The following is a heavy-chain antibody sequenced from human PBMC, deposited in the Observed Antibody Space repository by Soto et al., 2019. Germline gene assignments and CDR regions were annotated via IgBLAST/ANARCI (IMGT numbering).Heavy chain of an antibody. D-gene: IGHD2-21*02. CDR1: GFTFSSYS. V-gene: IGHV3-21*01. J-gene: IGHJ2*01. Sequence: VGSLRLSCAASGFTFSSYSMNWVRQAPGKGLEWVSSISSSSSYIYYADSVRGRFTISRDNAKNSLYLQMNSLRAEDTAVYYCASGSTVVTATHWWYFDLWGRGTLVTVSS. CDR2: ISSSSSYI. CDR3: ASGSTVVTATHWWYFDL.